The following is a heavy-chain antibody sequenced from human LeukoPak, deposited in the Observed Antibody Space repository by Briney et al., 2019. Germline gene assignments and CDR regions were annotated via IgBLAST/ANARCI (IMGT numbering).Heavy chain of an antibody. CDR3: ARLRTYGDYALNY. J-gene: IGHJ4*02. Sequence: GESLKISCRGSGYSFNSFWIGWVRQMPGKGLEWMGIIYPGDSDTRYSPSFQGQVAISADKSISTAYLQWSSLKASDSAMYYCARLRTYGDYALNYWGQGTLVTVYS. CDR1: GYSFNSFW. CDR2: IYPGDSDT. V-gene: IGHV5-51*01. D-gene: IGHD4-17*01.